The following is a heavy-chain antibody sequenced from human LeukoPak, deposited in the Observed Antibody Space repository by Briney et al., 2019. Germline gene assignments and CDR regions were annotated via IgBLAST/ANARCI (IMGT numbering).Heavy chain of an antibody. CDR1: GDSISSYS. CDR2: IYYTGST. CDR3: ARDPPQSGITAAGYFDL. V-gene: IGHV4-59*01. J-gene: IGHJ2*01. Sequence: SETLSLTCTVSGDSISSYSWSWIRQPPGRGVEWSGYIYYTGSTNYNPSLKSRVTISVDTSKNQFSLKVRSVTAADTAVYYCARDPPQSGITAAGYFDLWGRGTLVTVSS. D-gene: IGHD6-13*01.